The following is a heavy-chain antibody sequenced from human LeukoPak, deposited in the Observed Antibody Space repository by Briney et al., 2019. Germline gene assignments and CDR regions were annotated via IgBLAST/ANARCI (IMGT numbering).Heavy chain of an antibody. Sequence: ASVKVSCKASAYTFTSNYMQWVRQAPGQGLEWMGIINPSGGSTRYGQKFQGRVTMTRDSSTSTFYMELSSLRSEDTAVYYCARDGGGYYYYYGTDVWGQGTTVTVSS. J-gene: IGHJ6*02. D-gene: IGHD4-23*01. CDR1: AYTFTSNY. CDR3: ARDGGGYYYYYGTDV. V-gene: IGHV1-46*01. CDR2: INPSGGST.